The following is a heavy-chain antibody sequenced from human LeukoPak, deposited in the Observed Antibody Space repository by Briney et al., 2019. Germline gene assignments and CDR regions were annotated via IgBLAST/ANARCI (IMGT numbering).Heavy chain of an antibody. Sequence: ASVKVSCKASGYTFTGYYMHWVRQAPGQGLEWMGWINPNSGGTNYAQKFQGRVTMTRDTSISTAYMELSRLRSDDTAVYYCARRRGSWKLSDYWGQGTLVTVSS. CDR1: GYTFTGYY. D-gene: IGHD6-13*01. CDR2: INPNSGGT. J-gene: IGHJ4*02. V-gene: IGHV1-2*02. CDR3: ARRRGSWKLSDY.